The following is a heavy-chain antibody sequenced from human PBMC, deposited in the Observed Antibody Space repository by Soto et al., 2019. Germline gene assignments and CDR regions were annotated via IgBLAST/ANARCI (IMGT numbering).Heavy chain of an antibody. V-gene: IGHV3-13*05. Sequence: GGSLRLSCAASGFTFSSYDMHWVRQATGKGLEWVSAIGTAGDPYYPGSVKGRFTISRDNAKKSLYVQMNSLRVEDTAVYYCARGIDDNASFGMDVWGQGTTVTVSS. CDR1: GFTFSSYD. J-gene: IGHJ6*02. D-gene: IGHD1-1*01. CDR3: ARGIDDNASFGMDV. CDR2: IGTAGDP.